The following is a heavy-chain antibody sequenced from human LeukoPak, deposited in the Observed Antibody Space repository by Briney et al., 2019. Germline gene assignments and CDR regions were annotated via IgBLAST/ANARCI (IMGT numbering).Heavy chain of an antibody. CDR2: ISGSGGNT. V-gene: IGHV3-23*01. Sequence: AGGSLRLSCAASGFTFSTYAVSWVRQAPGKGLEWVSTISGSGGNTYYADSVKGRFTISRDNSKNTLYLQMNSLRAEDTAVYYCARTLDYYDSSGYFYWGQGTLVTVSS. CDR3: ARTLDYYDSSGYFY. J-gene: IGHJ4*02. D-gene: IGHD3-22*01. CDR1: GFTFSTYA.